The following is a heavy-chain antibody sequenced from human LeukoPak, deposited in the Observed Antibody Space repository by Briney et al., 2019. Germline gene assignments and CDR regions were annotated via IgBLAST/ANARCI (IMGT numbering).Heavy chain of an antibody. CDR3: AKDPHNWNPPNWFDP. CDR1: GFTFSSYP. V-gene: IGHV3-30-3*01. CDR2: ISYDGSNK. D-gene: IGHD1-20*01. Sequence: GSLRLSCAASGFTFSSYPMHWVRQAPGKGLEWVTVISYDGSNKYYADSVKGRFTISRDNSKNALYLQMNSLRAEDTAVYYCAKDPHNWNPPNWFDPWGQGTLVTVSS. J-gene: IGHJ5*02.